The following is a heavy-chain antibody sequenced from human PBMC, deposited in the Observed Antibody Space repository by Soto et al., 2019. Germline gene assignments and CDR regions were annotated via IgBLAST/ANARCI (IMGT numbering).Heavy chain of an antibody. J-gene: IGHJ4*02. CDR1: GYAFTTYG. Sequence: QVQLVQSGAEVKKPGATVKVSCKSSGYAFTTYGITWVRQAPGQGLEWMGWISAHNGKTNYAQKLQGRVTVTRDPSTRTAYMELRILGSDDTAVYYCARGRYCDYCGQGALVTATS. CDR2: ISAHNGKT. CDR3: ARGRYCDY. V-gene: IGHV1-18*01.